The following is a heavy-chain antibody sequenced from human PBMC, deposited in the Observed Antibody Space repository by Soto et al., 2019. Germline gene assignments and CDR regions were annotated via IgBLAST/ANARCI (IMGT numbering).Heavy chain of an antibody. V-gene: IGHV5-51*01. D-gene: IGHD3-16*01. CDR2: IYPGDSDI. Sequence: PGEALKISCEASGYSFSNSWIGWVRQMPGEGLEWMGIIYPGDSDIRYSPSFRGKVTISVDRSINTAYLEWSSLKSSDTAMYYCARQEMGAPRINGFHXWGQVTTVTVSX. CDR1: GYSFSNSW. J-gene: IGHJ5*02. CDR3: ARQEMGAPRINGFHX.